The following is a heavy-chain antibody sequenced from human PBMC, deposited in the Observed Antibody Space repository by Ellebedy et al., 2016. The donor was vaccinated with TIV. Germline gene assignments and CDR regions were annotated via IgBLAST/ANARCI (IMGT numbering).Heavy chain of an antibody. CDR1: GGSISSYY. Sequence: MPGGSLRLSCTVSGGSISSYYWSWIRQPAGKGLEWIGRFYTSESTNYNPSLKSRVTMSVDTSKNQFSLKLSPVTAADTAVYYCAAGWVPAAPLQPWGQGTLVTVSS. CDR3: AAGWVPAAPLQP. V-gene: IGHV4-4*07. D-gene: IGHD2-2*01. CDR2: FYTSEST. J-gene: IGHJ5*02.